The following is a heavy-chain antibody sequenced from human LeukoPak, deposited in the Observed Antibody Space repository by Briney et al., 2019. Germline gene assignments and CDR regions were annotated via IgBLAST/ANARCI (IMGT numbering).Heavy chain of an antibody. CDR3: ARDYWFGELSFDY. D-gene: IGHD3-10*01. J-gene: IGHJ4*02. CDR2: IKQDGSEK. Sequence: GGSLRLSCAASGFTFSSYWMSWVRQAPGKGLEWVANIKQDGSEKYYVDSVKGRFTVSRDNAKNSLYLQMNSLRAEDTAVYYCARDYWFGELSFDYWGQGTLVTVSS. CDR1: GFTFSSYW. V-gene: IGHV3-7*01.